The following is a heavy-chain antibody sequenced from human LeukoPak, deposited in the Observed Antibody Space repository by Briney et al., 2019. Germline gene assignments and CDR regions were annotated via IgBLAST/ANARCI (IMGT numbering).Heavy chain of an antibody. D-gene: IGHD2-15*01. Sequence: GGSLRLSCAASGFTFSSYSMNWVRQAPGKGLEWVANIKQDGSEKYYVDSVKGRFTISRDNAKNSLYLQMNSLRAEDTAVYYCARDRNSRYCSGGSCYTPDYWGQGTLVTVSS. V-gene: IGHV3-7*01. CDR1: GFTFSSYS. CDR3: ARDRNSRYCSGGSCYTPDY. CDR2: IKQDGSEK. J-gene: IGHJ4*02.